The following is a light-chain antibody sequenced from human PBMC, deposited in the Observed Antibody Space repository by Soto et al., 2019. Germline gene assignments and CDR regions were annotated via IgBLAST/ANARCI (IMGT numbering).Light chain of an antibody. CDR2: GVS. Sequence: EILMTQSPATLSVSPGERATLSCRASQSVSSNLAWYQQKPGQAPRLLIYGVSTRATDIPARFSGSGSGTEFTLTISSLQSEDFVVYYCQHYNNWPPWTFGQGTKVDIK. CDR1: QSVSSN. CDR3: QHYNNWPPWT. J-gene: IGKJ1*01. V-gene: IGKV3-15*01.